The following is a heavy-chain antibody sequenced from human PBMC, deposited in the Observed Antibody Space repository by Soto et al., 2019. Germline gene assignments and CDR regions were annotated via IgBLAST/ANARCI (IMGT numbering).Heavy chain of an antibody. CDR3: AKTLLAVAGRPYNWFDP. CDR1: GFTFSSYA. Sequence: PGGSLRLSCAASGFTFSSYAMNWVRQAPGKGLEWVSTISGSGGSTFYADSVKGRFTISRDNSKNTLYLQLNSLRAEDTALYYCAKTLLAVAGRPYNWFDPWGQGTLVTVSS. CDR2: ISGSGGST. D-gene: IGHD6-13*01. V-gene: IGHV3-23*01. J-gene: IGHJ5*02.